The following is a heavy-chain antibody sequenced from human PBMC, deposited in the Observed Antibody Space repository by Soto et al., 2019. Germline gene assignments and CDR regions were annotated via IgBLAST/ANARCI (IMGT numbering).Heavy chain of an antibody. CDR3: ALAMVRGVIIRGGPYYYYGMDV. CDR1: GGTLSSYA. V-gene: IGHV1-69*06. Sequence: SVKVSCKASGGTLSSYAISWVRQAPGQGLEWMGGIIPIFGTANYAQKFQGRVTITADKSTSTAYMELSSLRSEDTAVYYCALAMVRGVIIRGGPYYYYGMDVWGQGTTVTVSS. J-gene: IGHJ6*02. D-gene: IGHD3-10*01. CDR2: IIPIFGTA.